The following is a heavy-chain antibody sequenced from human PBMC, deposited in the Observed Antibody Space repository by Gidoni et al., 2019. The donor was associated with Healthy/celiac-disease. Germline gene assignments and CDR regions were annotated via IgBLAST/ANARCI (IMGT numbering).Heavy chain of an antibody. J-gene: IGHJ4*02. V-gene: IGHV4-59*01. CDR2: SYYSGST. Sequence: QVQLQESGPGLVKPSETLSLTCTVSGGSISSYYWSWIRQPPGKGLEWIGYSYYSGSTNYNPSLKSRVTISVDTSKNQFSLKLSSVTAADTAVYYCARHFYVRGYSYYFDYWGQGTLVTVSS. CDR3: ARHFYVRGYSYYFDY. D-gene: IGHD5-18*01. CDR1: GGSISSYY.